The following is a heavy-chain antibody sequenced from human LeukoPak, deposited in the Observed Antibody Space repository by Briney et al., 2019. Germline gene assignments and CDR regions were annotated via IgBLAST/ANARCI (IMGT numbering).Heavy chain of an antibody. CDR3: ATIDYGDYHSLDY. CDR1: GYTFTGYY. CDR2: INPNSGDT. V-gene: IGHV1-2*02. D-gene: IGHD4-17*01. Sequence: ASVKVSCKASGYTFTGYYMHWVRQAPGQGLEWMGWINPNSGDTNYAQKFQGRVTMTRDTSISTAYMELSRLRSDDTAVYYCATIDYGDYHSLDYWGQGTLVTVSS. J-gene: IGHJ4*02.